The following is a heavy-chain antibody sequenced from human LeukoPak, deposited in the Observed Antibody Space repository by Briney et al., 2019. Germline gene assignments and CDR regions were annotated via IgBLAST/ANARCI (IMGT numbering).Heavy chain of an antibody. D-gene: IGHD6-19*01. CDR1: GFTFSSYG. Sequence: GGTLRLSCAASGFTFSSYGMSWVRQAPGKGLEWVSAISGSGGSTYYADSVKGRFTISRDNSKSTLYLQMNSLRAEDTALYYCAKIGWDDAFDIWGQGTMVTVSS. V-gene: IGHV3-23*01. CDR2: ISGSGGST. CDR3: AKIGWDDAFDI. J-gene: IGHJ3*02.